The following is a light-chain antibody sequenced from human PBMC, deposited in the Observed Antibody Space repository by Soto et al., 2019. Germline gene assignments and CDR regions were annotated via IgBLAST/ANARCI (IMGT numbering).Light chain of an antibody. CDR2: GAS. V-gene: IGKV3-20*01. Sequence: EIVLTQSPGALSLSPGETATLSCRASQNVATMYLTWYQQKPGQAPRLLIYGASSRATGIPDRFSGSGSGTEFAFTISIRELEAFAVYYCQQYGNATRYTFGQGTKLEIK. CDR1: QNVATMY. J-gene: IGKJ2*01. CDR3: QQYGNATRYT.